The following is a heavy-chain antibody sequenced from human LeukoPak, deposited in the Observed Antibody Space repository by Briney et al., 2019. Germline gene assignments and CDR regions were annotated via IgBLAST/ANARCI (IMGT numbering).Heavy chain of an antibody. Sequence: GGSLRLSCEGSGFTFSNYWMGWVRQAPGKGLQWVANIKTDGSEKYYVDSVKGRFTISRDDAKNSLYLQMNSLRAEDTAVYYCATYSSLNRREFQYWGQGTLLTVSS. CDR2: IKTDGSEK. CDR1: GFTFSNYW. V-gene: IGHV3-7*01. D-gene: IGHD3-22*01. CDR3: ATYSSLNRREFQY. J-gene: IGHJ1*01.